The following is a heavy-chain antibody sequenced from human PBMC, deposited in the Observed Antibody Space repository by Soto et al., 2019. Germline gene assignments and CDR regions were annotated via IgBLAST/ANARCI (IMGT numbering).Heavy chain of an antibody. D-gene: IGHD3-3*01. Sequence: ASETLSLTCAVSGGSITTSDYSWSWIRQPPGRGLEWIGSIYHTGTTHYIPSLKSRVTMSLDKSKNQFSLDLTSMTAADTAVYYCVRERTIFGVAPGGGVDVWGRGTTVTVS. CDR2: IYHTGTT. CDR3: VRERTIFGVAPGGGVDV. J-gene: IGHJ6*02. CDR1: GGSITTSDYS. V-gene: IGHV4-30-2*01.